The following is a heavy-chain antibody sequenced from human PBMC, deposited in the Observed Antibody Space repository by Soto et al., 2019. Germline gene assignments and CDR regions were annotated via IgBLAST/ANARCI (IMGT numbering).Heavy chain of an antibody. CDR1: GYTFPNYW. CDR2: VYPDDSTV. J-gene: IGHJ3*02. V-gene: IGHV5-51*01. D-gene: IGHD4-17*01. Sequence: GESLKISCKASGYTFPNYWIGWVRQMPGKGPKRMGIVYPDDSTVRNNPTFQGQVTISADKSISTAFLQWSGLRASDTAMYYCARLRTSVTTEDAFDIWGPGTMVTVSS. CDR3: ARLRTSVTTEDAFDI.